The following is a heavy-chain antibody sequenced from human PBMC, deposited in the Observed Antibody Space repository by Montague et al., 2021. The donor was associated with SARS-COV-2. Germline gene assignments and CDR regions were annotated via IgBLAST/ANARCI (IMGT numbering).Heavy chain of an antibody. Sequence: SLRLSCAASGFTFSSYWMSWVRQAPGKGLEWVANIKQDGGEKYYVDSVKGRSTISRDNAKNSLYLQMNSLRAEDTAVYYCARDSIAVAGSPYYYGMDVWGQGTTVTVSS. J-gene: IGHJ6*02. CDR1: GFTFSSYW. CDR3: ARDSIAVAGSPYYYGMDV. D-gene: IGHD6-19*01. V-gene: IGHV3-7*01. CDR2: IKQDGGEK.